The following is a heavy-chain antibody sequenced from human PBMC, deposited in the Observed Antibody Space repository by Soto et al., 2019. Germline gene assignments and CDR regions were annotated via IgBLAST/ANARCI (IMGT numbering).Heavy chain of an antibody. CDR3: AKGKGAIVVVPAAGDAFDI. V-gene: IGHV3-11*05. Sequence: GGSLRLSCAASGFTFSDYYMSWIRQAPGKGLEWVSYISSSSSYTNYADSVKGRFTISRDNAKNSLYLQMNSLRAEDTALYYCAKGKGAIVVVPAAGDAFDIWGQGTMVTVSS. J-gene: IGHJ3*02. D-gene: IGHD2-2*01. CDR1: GFTFSDYY. CDR2: ISSSSSYT.